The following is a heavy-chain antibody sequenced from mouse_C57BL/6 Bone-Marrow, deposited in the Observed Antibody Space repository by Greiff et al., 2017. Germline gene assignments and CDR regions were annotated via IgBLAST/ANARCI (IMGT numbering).Heavy chain of an antibody. CDR1: GFTFSDYY. J-gene: IGHJ3*01. CDR3: ARRGYDYERAY. Sequence: EVKLMESGGGLVQPGGSLKLSCAASGFTFSDYYMYWVRQTPEKRLEWVAYISNGGGSTYYPDTVKGRFTISRDNAKNTLYLQMSRLKSEDTAMYYCARRGYDYERAYWGQGTLVTVSA. V-gene: IGHV5-12*01. CDR2: ISNGGGST. D-gene: IGHD2-4*01.